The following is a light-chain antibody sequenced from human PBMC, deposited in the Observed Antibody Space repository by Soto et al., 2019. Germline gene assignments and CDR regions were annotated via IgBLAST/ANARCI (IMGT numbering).Light chain of an antibody. CDR2: KAS. J-gene: IGKJ1*01. CDR3: QQYNSYSTWT. CDR1: QSISSW. V-gene: IGKV1-5*03. Sequence: DIQMTQSPSTLSASGGDRVTIXXRASQSISSWLAWYQQKPGKAPKLLXYKASSLESGVPSRFSGSGSGTEFTLTISSLQPDDFATYYCQQYNSYSTWTFGQGTKVDIK.